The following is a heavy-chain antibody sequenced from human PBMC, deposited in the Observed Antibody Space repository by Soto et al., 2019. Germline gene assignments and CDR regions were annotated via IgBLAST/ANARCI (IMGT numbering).Heavy chain of an antibody. J-gene: IGHJ4*02. Sequence: SETLSLTCTVSGGSISSFYWSRIRQPPGKGLEWIGYIYYSGSTNYNPSLKSRVTISVDTSKNQFSLKLSSVTAADTAVYYCARHDYSGSYYDYWGQGTLVTVSS. CDR3: ARHDYSGSYYDY. V-gene: IGHV4-59*08. D-gene: IGHD1-26*01. CDR1: GGSISSFY. CDR2: IYYSGST.